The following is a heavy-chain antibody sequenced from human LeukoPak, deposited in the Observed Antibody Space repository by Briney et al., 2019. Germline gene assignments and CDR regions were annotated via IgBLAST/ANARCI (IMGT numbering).Heavy chain of an antibody. D-gene: IGHD4-23*01. J-gene: IGHJ4*02. V-gene: IGHV4-61*02. Sequence: SETLSLTCTVSGGSISSGGYYWSWIRQPAGKGLEWIGRIYTSGSTNYNPSLKSRVTISVDTSKNQFSLKLSSVTAADTAVYYCARTTVVSYYFDYWGQGTLVTVSS. CDR2: IYTSGST. CDR3: ARTTVVSYYFDY. CDR1: GGSISSGGYY.